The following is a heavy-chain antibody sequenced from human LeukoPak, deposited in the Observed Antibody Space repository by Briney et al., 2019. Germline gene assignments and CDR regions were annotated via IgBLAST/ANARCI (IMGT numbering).Heavy chain of an antibody. CDR2: ISAYNGNT. Sequence: ASVKVSCKASGYTFTSYGISWVRQAPGQGHEWMGWISAYNGNTNYAQKLQGRVTMTTDTSTSTAYMELRSLRSDDTAVYYCARDYYDSSGYYPTNFPFDYWGQGTLVTVSS. CDR1: GYTFTSYG. CDR3: ARDYYDSSGYYPTNFPFDY. D-gene: IGHD3-22*01. V-gene: IGHV1-18*01. J-gene: IGHJ4*02.